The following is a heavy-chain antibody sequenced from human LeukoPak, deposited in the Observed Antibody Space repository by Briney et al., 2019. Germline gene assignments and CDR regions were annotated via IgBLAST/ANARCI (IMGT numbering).Heavy chain of an antibody. CDR2: IYCNDDK. V-gene: IGHV2-5*01. CDR3: AHRSADSSGYFALR. CDR1: EFSLSTSAVN. J-gene: IGHJ4*02. D-gene: IGHD3-22*01. Sequence: ESGATLVKPTQTLTLTCTFSEFSLSTSAVNVGWIRQPPVKALEWPALIYCNDDKRYIPSLKSRLTITKDTAKNQMVLTMTNMDPVDTATYYCAHRSADSSGYFALRWGRGTLVTVSS.